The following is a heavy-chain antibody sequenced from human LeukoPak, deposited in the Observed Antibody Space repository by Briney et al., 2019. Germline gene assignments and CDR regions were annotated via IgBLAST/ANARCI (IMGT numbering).Heavy chain of an antibody. CDR3: ARAGVEDYFQY. CDR1: GDSISNYY. D-gene: IGHD1-14*01. V-gene: IGHV4-59*01. CDR2: IYYSGST. Sequence: PSETLSLTCTVSGDSISNYYWNWIRQPPGMGLEWIGYIYYSGSTNHNPSLKSRVTISVDTSKNQFSLKLNFVTAADTAVYYCARAGVEDYFQYWGQGTLVTVSS. J-gene: IGHJ1*01.